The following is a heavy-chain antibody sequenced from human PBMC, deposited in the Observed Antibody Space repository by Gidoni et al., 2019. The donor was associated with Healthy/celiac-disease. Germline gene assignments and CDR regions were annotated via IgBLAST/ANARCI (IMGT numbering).Heavy chain of an antibody. V-gene: IGHV3-23*01. D-gene: IGHD2-15*01. Sequence: TASGFTFSSYARSWVRQAPGKGLEWVSAISGSGGSTYYADSVKGRFTISRDNSKNTLYLQMNSLRAEDTAVYYCAKLRYCSGGSCYPDYWGQGTLVTVSS. J-gene: IGHJ4*02. CDR3: AKLRYCSGGSCYPDY. CDR1: GFTFSSYA. CDR2: ISGSGGST.